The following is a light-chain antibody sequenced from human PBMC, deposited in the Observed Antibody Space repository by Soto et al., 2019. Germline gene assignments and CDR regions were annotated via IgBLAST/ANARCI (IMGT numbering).Light chain of an antibody. Sequence: DIQLTQSPSSLSASVTDRVTITCRASQAINNNLNWYQQKLGKAPELLIYRASTLQRGFPSRFSVSGSGTDFTLTISSLEHEDFGTYYCQQSYSTPYTFGQGTKVEIK. V-gene: IGKV1-39*01. CDR3: QQSYSTPYT. CDR2: RAS. CDR1: QAINNN. J-gene: IGKJ2*01.